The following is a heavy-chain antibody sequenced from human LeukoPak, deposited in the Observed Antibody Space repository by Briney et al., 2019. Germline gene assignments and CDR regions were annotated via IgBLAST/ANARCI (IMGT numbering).Heavy chain of an antibody. J-gene: IGHJ2*01. D-gene: IGHD3-10*01. Sequence: SETLSLTCMVSGDSISGYYWSWIRQPPGKGLEWIGYIYYSGSTNYNPSLKSRVTISVDTSKNQFSLKLSSVTAADTAMYYCARESQRELLIYFDLWGRGTLVSVSS. CDR1: GDSISGYY. CDR3: ARESQRELLIYFDL. V-gene: IGHV4-59*01. CDR2: IYYSGST.